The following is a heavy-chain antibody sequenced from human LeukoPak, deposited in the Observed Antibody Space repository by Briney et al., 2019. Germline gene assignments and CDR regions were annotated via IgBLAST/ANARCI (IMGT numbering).Heavy chain of an antibody. J-gene: IGHJ6*02. CDR1: GDSIGDSGCY. V-gene: IGHV4-61*08. D-gene: IGHD4-17*01. CDR2: VYYTGST. CDR3: ARDRYGAHYYYYGMDV. Sequence: SETLSLTCSVSGDSIGDSGCYWGWIRQPPGKGLEWIGYVYYTGSTNYNPSLKSRVTISVDTSKNQFSLKLSSVTATDTAVYYCARDRYGAHYYYYGMDVWGQGTTVTVSS.